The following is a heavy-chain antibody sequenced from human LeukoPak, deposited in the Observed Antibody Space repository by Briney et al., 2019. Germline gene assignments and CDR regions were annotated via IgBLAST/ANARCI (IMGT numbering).Heavy chain of an antibody. CDR3: ARGLAGYCSGSSCYSRVPHEYYFDY. CDR2: IIPILGIA. V-gene: IGHV1-69*04. D-gene: IGHD2-15*01. Sequence: SVKVSCKASGGTFSSYAISWVRQAPGQGLEWMGRIIPILGIANYAQKFQGRVTITADKSTSTAYMELSSLRSEDTAVYYCARGLAGYCSGSSCYSRVPHEYYFDYWGQGTLVTVSS. J-gene: IGHJ4*02. CDR1: GGTFSSYA.